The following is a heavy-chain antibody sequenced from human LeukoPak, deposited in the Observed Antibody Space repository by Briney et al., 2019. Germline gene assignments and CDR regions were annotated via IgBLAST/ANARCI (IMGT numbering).Heavy chain of an antibody. CDR1: GFTFSNAW. CDR3: AKAVVLAAATTRLDTNYNGMDV. D-gene: IGHD2-15*01. Sequence: GGSLRLSCAASGFTFSNAWMSWVRQAPGKGLEWVSVIYSGGSTYYADSVKGRFTISRDNSKNTVFLQMNSLRAEDTAVYYCAKAVVLAAATTRLDTNYNGMDVWGKGTTVTVSS. J-gene: IGHJ6*04. V-gene: IGHV3-53*01. CDR2: IYSGGST.